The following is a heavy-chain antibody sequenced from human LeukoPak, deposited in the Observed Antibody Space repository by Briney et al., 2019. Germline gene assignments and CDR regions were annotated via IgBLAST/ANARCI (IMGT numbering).Heavy chain of an antibody. V-gene: IGHV3-30*18. J-gene: IGHJ4*02. CDR2: ISYDGSNK. CDR1: GFTFSSYG. CDR3: AKGGIAVAVQPIDY. Sequence: HPGGSLRLSCAASGFTFSSYGMHWVRQAPGKGLEWVAVISYDGSNKYYADSVKGRFTISRDNSKNTLYLQMNSLRAEDTAVYYCAKGGIAVAVQPIDYWGQGTLVTVSS. D-gene: IGHD6-19*01.